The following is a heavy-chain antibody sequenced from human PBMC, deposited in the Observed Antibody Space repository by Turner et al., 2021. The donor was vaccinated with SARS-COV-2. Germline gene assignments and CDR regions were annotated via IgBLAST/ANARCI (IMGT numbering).Heavy chain of an antibody. D-gene: IGHD3-16*01. Sequence: EVQLVESGGGLVQPGGSLRLSCAASGFTFDDYAMHWVRQAPGKGLEWVSGITWNSGSIAYAGSVKGRFTISRDNAKNSLFLQMNSLRAEDTALYYCAKDQGGSYGDYFDYWGQGTLVTVSS. J-gene: IGHJ4*02. CDR1: GFTFDDYA. CDR3: AKDQGGSYGDYFDY. V-gene: IGHV3-9*01. CDR2: ITWNSGSI.